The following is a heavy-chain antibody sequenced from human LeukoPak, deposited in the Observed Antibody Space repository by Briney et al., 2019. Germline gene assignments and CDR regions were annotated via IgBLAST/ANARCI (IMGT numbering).Heavy chain of an antibody. Sequence: PGGSLRLSCAASGFTFSSYAMHWVRQAPGKGLEWVALISYDGSGKYYADTVEGRFTISRDNSKSTVHLQMNSLRTEDTAVYFCAREVVAVLPDASTNDYWGQGALVFVSS. CDR3: AREVVAVLPDASTNDY. V-gene: IGHV3-30*04. CDR1: GFTFSSYA. CDR2: ISYDGSGK. D-gene: IGHD2-8*01. J-gene: IGHJ4*02.